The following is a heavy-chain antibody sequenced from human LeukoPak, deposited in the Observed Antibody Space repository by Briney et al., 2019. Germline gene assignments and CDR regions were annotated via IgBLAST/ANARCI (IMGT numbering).Heavy chain of an antibody. CDR1: GFTFSSYA. D-gene: IGHD3-22*01. J-gene: IGHJ4*02. V-gene: IGHV3-23*01. Sequence: GGSLRLSCAASGFTFSSYAMSWVRQAPGKGLEWVSVISGSGGSTYYADSVKGRFTISRDNSKNTLYLQMNSLRAEDTAVYYCAGDYYDSSGYLFYFDYWGQGTLVTVSS. CDR3: AGDYYDSSGYLFYFDY. CDR2: ISGSGGST.